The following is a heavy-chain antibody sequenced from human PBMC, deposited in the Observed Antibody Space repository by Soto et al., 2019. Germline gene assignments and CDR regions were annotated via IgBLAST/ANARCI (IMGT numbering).Heavy chain of an antibody. CDR2: IKQDGSEK. CDR3: AREGVVPAARYYYYYMDV. CDR1: GFTFSSYW. D-gene: IGHD2-2*01. J-gene: IGHJ6*03. Sequence: EVQLVESGGGLVQPGGSLRLSCAASGFTFSSYWMSWVRQAPGKGLEWVANIKQDGSEKYYVDSVKGRFTISRDNAKNSLYLQMNSLRAEDTAVYYCAREGVVPAARYYYYYMDVWGKGTTVTVSS. V-gene: IGHV3-7*01.